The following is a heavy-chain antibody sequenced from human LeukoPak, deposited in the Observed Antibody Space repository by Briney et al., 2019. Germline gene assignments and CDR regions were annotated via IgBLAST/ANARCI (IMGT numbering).Heavy chain of an antibody. CDR1: GYTFTDYY. CDR3: ARDSFGSGSFFDL. J-gene: IGHJ2*01. CDR2: INPNGGGA. V-gene: IGHV1-2*02. Sequence: ASVKVSCKASGYTFTDYYLYWMRQAPGQGLEWMGWINPNGGGAKYAQKFQGRVTMTSDTSISTAYMELSGLTSDDTAVFYCARDSFGSGSFFDLSGRGTLVTVSS. D-gene: IGHD3-10*01.